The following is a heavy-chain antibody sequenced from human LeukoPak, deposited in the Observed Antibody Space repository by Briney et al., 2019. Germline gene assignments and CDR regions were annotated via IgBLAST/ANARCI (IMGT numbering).Heavy chain of an antibody. D-gene: IGHD5-12*01. J-gene: IGHJ3*02. CDR3: ARHLFSLVAAIEGAFDI. Sequence: GESPQISCKGSGFSFNSYWICRVRKVPGKGLEWMGIIYPGDSDTRYSPSFQGQVTISADKSISTAYLQWSSLKASDTAMYYCARHLFSLVAAIEGAFDIWGQGTMVTVSS. V-gene: IGHV5-51*01. CDR2: IYPGDSDT. CDR1: GFSFNSYW.